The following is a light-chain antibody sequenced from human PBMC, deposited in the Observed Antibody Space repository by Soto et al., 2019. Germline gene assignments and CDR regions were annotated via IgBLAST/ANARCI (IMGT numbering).Light chain of an antibody. J-gene: IGKJ5*01. CDR2: AAS. CDR3: QQLNSYPIT. Sequence: IQMTQAPSSLSASVTDRVTITWRASQDIKNDLGWYQQKPGKAPELLIYAASTLQSGVPSRFSGSGYGTEFNLTISSLQPEDFATYYCQQLNSYPITFGQGTRLEIK. V-gene: IGKV1-17*01. CDR1: QDIKND.